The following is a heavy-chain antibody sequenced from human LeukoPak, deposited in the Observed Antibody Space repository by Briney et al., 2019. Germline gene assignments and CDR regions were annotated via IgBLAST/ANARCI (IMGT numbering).Heavy chain of an antibody. CDR1: GYTLTELS. D-gene: IGHD6-19*01. CDR3: ATDPGYCSGAFDI. CDR2: FDPEDGET. Sequence: ASVKVSCKVSGYTLTELSMHWVRQAPGKGLEWMGGFDPEDGETIYAQKFRGRVIMTEDASTDTAYMELSSLRSEDTAVYYCATDPGYCSGAFDIWGQGTMVTVSS. V-gene: IGHV1-24*01. J-gene: IGHJ3*02.